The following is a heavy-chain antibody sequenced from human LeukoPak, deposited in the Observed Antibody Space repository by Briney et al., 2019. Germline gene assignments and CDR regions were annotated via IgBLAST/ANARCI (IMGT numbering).Heavy chain of an antibody. D-gene: IGHD5-18*01. V-gene: IGHV4-39*07. Sequence: TLSLTCTVSGGSISSSSYYWGWIRQPPGKGLEWIGSIYYSGSTYYNPSLKSRVTISVDTSKNQFSLKLSSVTAADTAVYYCATGRYSYGYFDYWGQGTLVTVSS. CDR1: GGSISSSSYY. J-gene: IGHJ4*02. CDR3: ATGRYSYGYFDY. CDR2: IYYSGST.